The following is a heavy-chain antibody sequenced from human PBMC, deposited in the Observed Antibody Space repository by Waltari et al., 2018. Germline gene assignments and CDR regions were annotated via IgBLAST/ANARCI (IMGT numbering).Heavy chain of an antibody. CDR2: IRSKANGYGK. J-gene: IGHJ5*02. D-gene: IGHD1-26*01. CDR3: TSSEWELLLDNWFDP. Sequence: EVQLVESGGGLVQPGGSLKLSCAASGFTFSGSAMHWVRQASGKGLEGVGRIRSKANGYGKAYAASVKCRLTISRDDAKNTAYLQMNSLKTEDTAVYYCTSSEWELLLDNWFDPWGQGTLVTVSS. V-gene: IGHV3-73*02. CDR1: GFTFSGSA.